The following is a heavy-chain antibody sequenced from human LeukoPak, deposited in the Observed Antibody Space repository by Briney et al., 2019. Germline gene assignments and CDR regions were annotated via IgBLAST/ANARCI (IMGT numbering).Heavy chain of an antibody. CDR3: ARSGRLGYCSGGSCFRWDY. Sequence: GESLRISCKGSGYSFTSYWISWVRQMPGKGLEWMGIIYLDDSDTKYSPSFQGQVTISADKSISTAYLQWSSLKASDTAMYYCARSGRLGYCSGGSCFRWDYWGHGNLVTVSS. V-gene: IGHV5-51*01. CDR2: IYLDDSDT. J-gene: IGHJ4*01. D-gene: IGHD2-15*01. CDR1: GYSFTSYW.